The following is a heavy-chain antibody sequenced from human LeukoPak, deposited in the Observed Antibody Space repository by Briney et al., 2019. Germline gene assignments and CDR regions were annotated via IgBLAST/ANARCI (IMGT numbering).Heavy chain of an antibody. V-gene: IGHV1-2*06. Sequence: ASVKVSCKASGYTFTGYYMHWVRQAPGQGLEWMGRINPNSGGTNYAQKVQGRVTMTRDTSISTACMELSRLRSDDTAVYYCARALRRYNWNYAPHYWGQGTLVTVSS. CDR3: ARALRRYNWNYAPHY. CDR2: INPNSGGT. J-gene: IGHJ4*02. CDR1: GYTFTGYY. D-gene: IGHD1-7*01.